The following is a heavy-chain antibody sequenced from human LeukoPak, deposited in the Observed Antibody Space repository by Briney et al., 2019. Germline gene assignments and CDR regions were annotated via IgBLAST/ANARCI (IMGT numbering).Heavy chain of an antibody. D-gene: IGHD4-17*01. V-gene: IGHV4-59*12. Sequence: SETLSLTCTVSGGSISRYYWSWIRQPPGKGLEWIGYIYYSGSTNYNPSLKSRVSISVDTSKNQFSLKLSSVTAADTAVYYCARGVGTVTTRGRWFDPWGQGTLVTVSS. J-gene: IGHJ5*02. CDR3: ARGVGTVTTRGRWFDP. CDR1: GGSISRYY. CDR2: IYYSGST.